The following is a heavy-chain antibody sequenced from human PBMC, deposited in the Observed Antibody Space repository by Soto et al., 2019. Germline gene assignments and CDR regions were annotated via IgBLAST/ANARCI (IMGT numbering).Heavy chain of an antibody. CDR1: GFTFDDYA. D-gene: IGHD4-4*01. V-gene: IGHV3-9*01. CDR2: ISWNSGSI. CDR3: AKVSYSNHYFDY. Sequence: GGSLRLSCAASGFTFDDYAMHWVRQAPGKGLEWVSGISWNSGSIGYADSVKGRFTISRDNAKNSLYLQMNSLRAEDTALYYCAKVSYSNHYFDYWGQGTLVTVSS. J-gene: IGHJ4*02.